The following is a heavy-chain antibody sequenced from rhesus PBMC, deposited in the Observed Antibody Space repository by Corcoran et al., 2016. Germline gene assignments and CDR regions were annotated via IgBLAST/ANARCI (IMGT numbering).Heavy chain of an antibody. D-gene: IGHD3-28*01. V-gene: IGHV4-147*01. CDR3: ARSTYNDDSGYYGAFDF. J-gene: IGHJ3*01. CDR1: SGSISSNY. Sequence: QVQLQESGPGLVKPAETLSLTCAVSSGSISSNYWSWIRRPPGTGLEGSGRIYGRRWNTRYKPARTSRVTLSRGTAKKQFAWKLSSVTAADTAVYYGARSTYNDDSGYYGAFDFWGQGLRVTVSS. CDR2: IYGRRWNT.